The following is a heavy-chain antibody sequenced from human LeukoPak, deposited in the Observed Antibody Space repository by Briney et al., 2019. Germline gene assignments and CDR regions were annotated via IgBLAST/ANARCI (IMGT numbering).Heavy chain of an antibody. Sequence: SETLSLTCAVSGGSISSSSYYWGWIRQPPGKGREWIVSIYYSGSTYYNPSLKSRVTISVDTSKNQFSLKRSSVTAAATAVYYCARDFNPVPTTPYWFDPWGQGTLVTVSS. CDR1: GGSISSSSYY. V-gene: IGHV4-39*07. J-gene: IGHJ5*02. CDR2: IYYSGST. D-gene: IGHD4/OR15-4a*01. CDR3: ARDFNPVPTTPYWFDP.